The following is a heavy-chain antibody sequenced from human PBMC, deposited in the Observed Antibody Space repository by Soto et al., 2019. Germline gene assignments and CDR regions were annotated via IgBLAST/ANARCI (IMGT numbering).Heavy chain of an antibody. CDR2: ISGSGGST. CDR1: GFTFSSYA. D-gene: IGHD6-13*01. J-gene: IGHJ6*03. CDR3: AKDWEQQFPTRYYYMDV. V-gene: IGHV3-23*01. Sequence: GGSLRLSCAASGFTFSSYAMSWVRQAPGKGLEWVSAISGSGGSTYYADSVKGRFTISRDNSKNTLYLQMNSLRAEDTAVYYCAKDWEQQFPTRYYYMDVWGKGTTVTVSS.